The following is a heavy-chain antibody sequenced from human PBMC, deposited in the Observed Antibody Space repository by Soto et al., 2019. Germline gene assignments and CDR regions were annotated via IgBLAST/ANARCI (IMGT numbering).Heavy chain of an antibody. CDR3: ARYCSSTSCYSPSQWVFDY. J-gene: IGHJ4*02. CDR2: ISGSGGST. Sequence: GGSLRLSCAASGFTFSSYAMSWVRQAPGKGLEWVSAISGSGGSTYYADPVKGRFTISRDNSKNTLYLQMNSLRAEDTAVYYCARYCSSTSCYSPSQWVFDYWGQGTLVTVSS. CDR1: GFTFSSYA. V-gene: IGHV3-23*01. D-gene: IGHD2-2*02.